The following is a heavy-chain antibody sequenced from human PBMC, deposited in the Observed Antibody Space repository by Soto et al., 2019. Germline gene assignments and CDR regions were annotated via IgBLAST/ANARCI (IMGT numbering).Heavy chain of an antibody. V-gene: IGHV3-74*01. J-gene: IGHJ4*02. Sequence: ELQLVKSGGGLVQPGGSLRLSCAASGFTFSSHWMHWVRQAPGKGLVWVSSINSDGSTRTYADSVKGRFTISRDNAKNTLFLQVNSLRADDTALYYCANQISGVGTWGQGTLVTVSS. CDR3: ANQISGVGT. D-gene: IGHD3-3*01. CDR1: GFTFSSHW. CDR2: INSDGSTR.